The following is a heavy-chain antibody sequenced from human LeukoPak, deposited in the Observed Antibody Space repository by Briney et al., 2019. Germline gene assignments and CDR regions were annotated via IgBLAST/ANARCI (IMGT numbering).Heavy chain of an antibody. D-gene: IGHD6-13*01. CDR2: INPNSGGT. CDR3: ARDRWFWAAAGTPDY. J-gene: IGHJ4*02. V-gene: IGHV1-2*02. CDR1: GYTFTGYY. Sequence: GASVKVSCKASGYTFTGYYMHWVRQAPGQGLGWMGWINPNSGGTNYAQKFQGRVTMTRDTSISTAYMELSRLRSDDTAVYYCARDRWFWAAAGTPDYWGQGTLVTVSS.